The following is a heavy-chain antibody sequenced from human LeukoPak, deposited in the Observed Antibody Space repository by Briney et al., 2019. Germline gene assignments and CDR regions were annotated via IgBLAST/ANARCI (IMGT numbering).Heavy chain of an antibody. Sequence: ASVKVSCKAFGYTFTGQYLHWVRQAPGQGLEWMGWINPKSGGTNYAQKFQGRVTMTRDTSISTAYMELSSLRSDDTAVYYCASGSGTHSPDYWGQGTLVTVSS. CDR1: GYTFTGQY. CDR3: ASGSGTHSPDY. J-gene: IGHJ4*02. CDR2: INPKSGGT. D-gene: IGHD3-10*01. V-gene: IGHV1-2*02.